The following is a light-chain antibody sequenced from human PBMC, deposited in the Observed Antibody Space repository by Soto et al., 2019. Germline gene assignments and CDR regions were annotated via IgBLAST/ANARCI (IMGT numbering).Light chain of an antibody. Sequence: DTPMTKSPPAVSASIEDIVTITCRASQGISSWLAWYQQKPGKAPKLLIYDASSLESGVPSRFSGSGSGTEFTLTISSLQPDDSATYYCQQGNRYPITFCQVTRLEIK. J-gene: IGKJ5*01. CDR2: DAS. CDR1: QGISSW. V-gene: IGKV1-5*01. CDR3: QQGNRYPIT.